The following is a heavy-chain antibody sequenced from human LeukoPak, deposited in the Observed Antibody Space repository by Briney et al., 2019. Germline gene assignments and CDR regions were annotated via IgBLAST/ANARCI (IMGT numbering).Heavy chain of an antibody. Sequence: SETLSLTCAVYGGSFSGYYWSWIRQPPGKGLEWIGEINHSGSTNYNPSLKSRVTISVDTSKNQFSLKLSSVTAADTAVYYCARTGGSYPDLLWYFDLWGRGTLVTVSS. CDR2: INHSGST. CDR1: GGSFSGYY. CDR3: ARTGGSYPDLLWYFDL. V-gene: IGHV4-34*01. J-gene: IGHJ2*01. D-gene: IGHD1-26*01.